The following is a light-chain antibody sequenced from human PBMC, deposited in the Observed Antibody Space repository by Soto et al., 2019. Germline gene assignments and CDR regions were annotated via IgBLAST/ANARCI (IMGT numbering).Light chain of an antibody. V-gene: IGKV3-15*01. J-gene: IGKJ4*01. CDR1: QSISSK. CDR3: QEYNNWRPIT. Sequence: RVRTESPATLYVSPGERATLSCRASQSISSKLAWYQQKPGQAPRLLIYGASTRATGIPVRFSGSGSGTEFTLTITSLQSEDFAIYYCQEYNNWRPITFGGGTKVDI. CDR2: GAS.